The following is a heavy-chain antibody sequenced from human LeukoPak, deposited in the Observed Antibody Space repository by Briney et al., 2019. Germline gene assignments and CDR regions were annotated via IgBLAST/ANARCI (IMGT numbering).Heavy chain of an antibody. CDR3: ARRWDPYFAY. J-gene: IGHJ4*02. D-gene: IGHD1-26*01. Sequence: RSSETLSLTCTVSGDSISSYSWSWIRQPADKGLEYIGRIYTSGSTNDNPSFKSRVTMSVDTSKNQFSLKLSSVTAADTAVYYCARRWDPYFAYWGRGPLVTVPP. CDR2: IYTSGST. V-gene: IGHV4-4*07. CDR1: GDSISSYS.